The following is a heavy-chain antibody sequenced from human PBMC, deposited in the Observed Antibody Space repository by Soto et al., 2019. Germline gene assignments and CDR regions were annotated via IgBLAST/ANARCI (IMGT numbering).Heavy chain of an antibody. V-gene: IGHV1-18*01. CDR2: LSAYNGDT. D-gene: IGHD1-26*01. CDR1: GYTFINYG. Sequence: QVQLVQSGAEVKKPGASVRVSCKTSGYTFINYGITWVQQAPGQGLEWMGWLSAYNGDTSSSEKLQDRFTMNTDTSTNTVYMDLRSLTSDDTAVYYCARCSAIVGGAEAVDVWGQGTMVIVSS. CDR3: ARCSAIVGGAEAVDV. J-gene: IGHJ3*01.